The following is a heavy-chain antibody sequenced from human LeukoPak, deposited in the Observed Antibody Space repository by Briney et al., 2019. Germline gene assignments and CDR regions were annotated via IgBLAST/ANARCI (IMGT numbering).Heavy chain of an antibody. CDR1: GFTFSSYA. D-gene: IGHD3-22*01. CDR3: ARGPQKNGHSSGYPGYFDY. CDR2: ISGSDGST. V-gene: IGHV3-23*01. J-gene: IGHJ4*02. Sequence: PGGSLRLSCAASGFTFSSYAMSWVRQAPGKGLEWVSAISGSDGSTYYADSVKGRFTISRDNSKNTLYLQMNSLRAEDTAVYYCARGPQKNGHSSGYPGYFDYWGQGTLVTVPS.